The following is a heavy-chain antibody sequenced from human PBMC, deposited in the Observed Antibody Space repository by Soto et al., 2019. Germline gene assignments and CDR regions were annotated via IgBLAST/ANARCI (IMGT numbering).Heavy chain of an antibody. CDR1: GGSISTYY. V-gene: IGHV4-59*08. Sequence: QVQLQESGPGLAKPSETLSLTCTVSGGSISTYYWSWIRQPPGKGLEWIGYIYYSGSTNYNPSLKSRVTISVDTSKNQFSLKLSSVIAADTAVYYCARGGWRHIDYWGQGTLVTVSS. CDR3: ARGGWRHIDY. CDR2: IYYSGST. D-gene: IGHD3-3*01. J-gene: IGHJ4*02.